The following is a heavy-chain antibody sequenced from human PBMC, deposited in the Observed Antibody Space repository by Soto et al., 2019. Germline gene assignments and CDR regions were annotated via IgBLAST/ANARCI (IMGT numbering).Heavy chain of an antibody. Sequence: EVQLVESGGGLVQPGGSLKLSCAASGFTFSGSAMHWVRQASGKGLEWVGRIRSKANSYATAYAASVKSRFTISRDDSKNTAYLQMNSLKTEDTAVYYCTSLNTAMAPWGQGTLVTVSS. D-gene: IGHD5-18*01. CDR1: GFTFSGSA. CDR3: TSLNTAMAP. J-gene: IGHJ5*02. V-gene: IGHV3-73*02. CDR2: IRSKANSYAT.